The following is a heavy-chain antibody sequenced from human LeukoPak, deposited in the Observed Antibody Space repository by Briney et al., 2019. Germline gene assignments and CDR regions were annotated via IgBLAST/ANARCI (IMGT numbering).Heavy chain of an antibody. J-gene: IGHJ4*02. V-gene: IGHV4-59*01. CDR3: ARDRVHFDF. CDR2: IYYSGSSYHSGST. CDR1: GGSISDYY. Sequence: SETLSLTCTVSGGSISDYYWSWIRQPQGKGLEWIGYIYYSGSSYHSGSTNYNPSLKSRVTISVEASENQFSLKLSSVTAADTAVYYCARDRVHFDFWGQGTLLTVSS.